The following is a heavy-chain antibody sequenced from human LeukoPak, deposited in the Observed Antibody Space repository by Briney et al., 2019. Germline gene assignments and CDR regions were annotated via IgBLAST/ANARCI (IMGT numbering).Heavy chain of an antibody. CDR1: GFTFSSYW. CDR2: INSDGSST. D-gene: IGHD6-13*01. V-gene: IGHV3-74*01. Sequence: HPGGSLRLSCAASGFTFSSYWMHWVRQAPGKGLVWVSRINSDGSSTSYADSVKGRFTISRDNAKNTLYLQMNSLRAEDTAVYYCASLSSSSNNRPHDYWGQGTLVTVSS. J-gene: IGHJ4*02. CDR3: ASLSSSSNNRPHDY.